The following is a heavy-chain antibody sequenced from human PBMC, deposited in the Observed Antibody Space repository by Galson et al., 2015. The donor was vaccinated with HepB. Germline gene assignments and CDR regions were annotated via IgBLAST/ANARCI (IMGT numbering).Heavy chain of an antibody. CDR1: GFTLSSNG. D-gene: IGHD1-14*01. Sequence: SLRLSCAASGFTLSSNGIHWVRQAPRKGLAWVAVISYDGHNRNYAHSLKGRLTLARDNSKNTVHLQWHSLRTEDTAVYCCAAVAGIGFNPHDHWGQGSLVIVAS. V-gene: IGHV3-30*03. CDR2: ISYDGHNR. CDR3: AAVAGIGFNPHDH. J-gene: IGHJ4*02.